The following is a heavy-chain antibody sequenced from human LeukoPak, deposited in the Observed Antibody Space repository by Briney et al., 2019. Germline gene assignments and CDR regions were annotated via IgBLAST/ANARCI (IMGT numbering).Heavy chain of an antibody. CDR1: GYTFTSYG. D-gene: IGHD3-22*01. Sequence: ASVKVSCKASGYTFTSYGISWVRQAPGQGLEWMGWISAYNGNTNYAQKLQGRVTMTTDTSTSTAYMELRSLRSDDTAVYYCARDISGFSADAFDIWGQGTMVTVSS. V-gene: IGHV1-18*01. CDR2: ISAYNGNT. J-gene: IGHJ3*02. CDR3: ARDISGFSADAFDI.